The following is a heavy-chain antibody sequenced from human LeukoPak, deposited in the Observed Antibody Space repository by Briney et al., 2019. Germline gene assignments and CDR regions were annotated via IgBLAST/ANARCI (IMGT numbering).Heavy chain of an antibody. J-gene: IGHJ3*02. CDR1: GFTFSSYG. CDR3: AKTRVVITKDAFDI. D-gene: IGHD3-22*01. V-gene: IGHV3-30*18. CDR2: ISYDGSNK. Sequence: GGSLRLSCAASGFTFSSYGMHWVRQAPGKGLEWVAVISYDGSNKYYADSVKGRFTISRDNSKNTLYLQMNSLRAEDTAVYYCAKTRVVITKDAFDIWGQGTMVTVSS.